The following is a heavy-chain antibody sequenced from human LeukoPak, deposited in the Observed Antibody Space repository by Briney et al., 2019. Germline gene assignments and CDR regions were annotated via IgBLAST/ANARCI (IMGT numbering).Heavy chain of an antibody. J-gene: IGHJ4*02. V-gene: IGHV7-4-1*02. CDR3: ARAHLTTVTKPGY. CDR2: IRTNTGNP. D-gene: IGHD4-17*01. Sequence: VASVPVSFKASGYTFTTDAMSLRRRARVEGLEWMAWIRTNTGNPTYAQGFPGRFVFSLGTSVSTAYLQISSLKGEDNAVYYCARAHLTTVTKPGYWGQGTMV. CDR1: GYTFTTDA.